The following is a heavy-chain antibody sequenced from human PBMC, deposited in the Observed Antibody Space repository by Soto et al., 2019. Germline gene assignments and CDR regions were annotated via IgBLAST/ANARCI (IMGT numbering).Heavy chain of an antibody. CDR1: GYTFSNYG. V-gene: IGHV1-18*01. J-gene: IGHJ4*02. CDR2: VSAYNRNT. Sequence: QVQLVQSGPEVKKPGASVKVSCKGSGYTFSNYGVTWVRQAPGQGLERLGWVSAYNRNTDSAQKFEDRATMTIDTSTNTAYLELRGLTPDDTAVYYCARERRWEPLLYWGQGTL. D-gene: IGHD1-26*01. CDR3: ARERRWEPLLY.